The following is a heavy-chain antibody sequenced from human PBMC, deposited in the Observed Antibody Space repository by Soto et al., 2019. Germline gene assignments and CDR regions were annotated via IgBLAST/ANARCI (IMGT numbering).Heavy chain of an antibody. CDR3: ARGFSIVVAGSNYYGMDV. D-gene: IGHD6-19*01. CDR1: GGTFSSYA. CDR2: IIPIFGTA. J-gene: IGHJ6*02. V-gene: IGHV1-69*01. Sequence: VQLVQSGAEVKKPGSSVKVSCKASGGTFSSYAISWVRQAPGQGLEWMGGIIPIFGTANYAQKFQGRVTITADESTSTAYMELSSLRSEDTAVYYCARGFSIVVAGSNYYGMDVWGQGTTVTVSS.